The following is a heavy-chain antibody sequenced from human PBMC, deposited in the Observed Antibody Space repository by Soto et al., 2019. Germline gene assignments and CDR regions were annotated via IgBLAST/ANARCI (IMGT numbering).Heavy chain of an antibody. CDR3: AQDWLRRAYILTPSSNFNH. V-gene: IGHV3-30*04. Sequence: QEQLVESGGGVVRPGKSLRLSCEASGFNFTYNAMHWVRQAPGKGLEWVAVISFNGRKKFYARSVKGRFTISRDNSKNTLCLKINNRRPCDTAVYYCAQDWLRRAYILTPSSNFNHWGQGTLVTAS. J-gene: IGHJ2*01. D-gene: IGHD3-9*01. CDR1: GFNFTYNA. CDR2: ISFNGRKK.